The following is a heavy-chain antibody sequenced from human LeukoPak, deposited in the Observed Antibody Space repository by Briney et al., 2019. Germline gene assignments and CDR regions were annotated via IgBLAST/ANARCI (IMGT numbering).Heavy chain of an antibody. J-gene: IGHJ4*02. Sequence: GGSLRLSCAASGFTFSSYGMSWVRQAPGKGLEWVSAISGSGGSTYYADSVKGRFTISRDNSKNTLYLQMNSLRAEDTAAYYCARERRGYSYGFLDYWGQGTLVTVSS. CDR2: ISGSGGST. CDR3: ARERRGYSYGFLDY. V-gene: IGHV3-23*01. D-gene: IGHD5-18*01. CDR1: GFTFSSYG.